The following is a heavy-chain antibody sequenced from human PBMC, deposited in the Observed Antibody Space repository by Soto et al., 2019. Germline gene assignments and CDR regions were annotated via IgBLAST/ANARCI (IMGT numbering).Heavy chain of an antibody. CDR2: IYYSGSP. CDR3: ARPQYYDFWSGSFSWFDP. CDR1: GGSNSGGSYY. Sequence: PSWALALSCTVSGGSNSGGSYYSAWIREPPAKGLESIGSIYYSGSPYSHPSLKSRVTISVDTSKTQFSLKLSSVTAADTAVYYCARPQYYDFWSGSFSWFDPWGQGTLVT. D-gene: IGHD3-3*01. V-gene: IGHV4-39*01. J-gene: IGHJ5*02.